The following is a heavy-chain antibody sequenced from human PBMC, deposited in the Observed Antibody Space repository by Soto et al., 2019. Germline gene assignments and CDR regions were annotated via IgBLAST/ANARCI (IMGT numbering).Heavy chain of an antibody. CDR3: AREGSYSAYNFAHGIQLWSFDF. J-gene: IGHJ4*02. CDR1: GGSINTFY. D-gene: IGHD5-12*01. V-gene: IGHV4-4*07. CDR2: IFSSGST. Sequence: AWETLSLTCTVSGGSINTFYWSWVRQPAGKGLEWIGRIFSSGSTSFNPSLESRVAMSVDTSKNHFSLNLSSVTAADMAVYYCAREGSYSAYNFAHGIQLWSFDFWGQGALVTVS.